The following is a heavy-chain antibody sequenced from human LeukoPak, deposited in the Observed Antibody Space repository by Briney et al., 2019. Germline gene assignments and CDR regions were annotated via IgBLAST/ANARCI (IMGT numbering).Heavy chain of an antibody. Sequence: PSETLSLTCTVSGGSISSSSYYWGWIRQPPGKGLEWIGEIYHSGSTNYNPSLKSRVTISVDKSKNQFSLKLSSVTAADTAVYYCARVLQIAAAGTCFDYWGQGTLVTVSS. V-gene: IGHV4-39*07. CDR3: ARVLQIAAAGTCFDY. J-gene: IGHJ4*02. D-gene: IGHD6-13*01. CDR2: IYHSGST. CDR1: GGSISSSSYY.